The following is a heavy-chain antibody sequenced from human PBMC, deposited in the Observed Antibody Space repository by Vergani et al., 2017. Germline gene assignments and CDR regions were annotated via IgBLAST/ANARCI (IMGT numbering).Heavy chain of an antibody. CDR3: AKGPYSNYVGWFDP. CDR2: ISWNSGSI. Sequence: EVQLVESGGGLVQPGRSLRLSCAASGFTFDDYAMHWVRPAPGKGLEWVSGISWNSGSIGYADSVKGRFTISRDNAKNSLYLQMNSLRAEDTALYYCAKGPYSNYVGWFDPWGQGTLVTVSS. D-gene: IGHD4-11*01. CDR1: GFTFDDYA. V-gene: IGHV3-9*01. J-gene: IGHJ5*02.